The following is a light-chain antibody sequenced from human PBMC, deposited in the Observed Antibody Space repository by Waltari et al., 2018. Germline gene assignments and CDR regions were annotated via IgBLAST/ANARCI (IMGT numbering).Light chain of an antibody. CDR3: CSYATSSPWV. CDR2: EGD. Sequence: QSALTQPASVSGSPGPSITISCTGASSSIGASHVVSWYQQHPGKAPKLMIYEGDKRPSGVSNRFSGSKSGNMASLTISGLQAEDEADYYCCSYATSSPWVFGGGTKVTVL. CDR1: SSSIGASHV. V-gene: IGLV2-23*01. J-gene: IGLJ3*02.